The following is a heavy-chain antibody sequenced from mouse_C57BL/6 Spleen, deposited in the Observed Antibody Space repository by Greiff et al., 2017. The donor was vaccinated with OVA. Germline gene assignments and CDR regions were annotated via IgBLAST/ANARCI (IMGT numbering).Heavy chain of an antibody. CDR2: IYPSDSET. V-gene: IGHV1-61*01. D-gene: IGHD1-1*01. J-gene: IGHJ3*01. CDR3: ARALLLRPSWFAY. Sequence: QVQLQQPGAELVRPGSSVKLSCKASGYTFTSYWLDWVKQRPGQGLEWIGNIYPSDSETHYNQKFKDKATLTVDKSSSTAYMQLSSLTSEDSAVYYCARALLLRPSWFAYWGQGTLVTVSA. CDR1: GYTFTSYW.